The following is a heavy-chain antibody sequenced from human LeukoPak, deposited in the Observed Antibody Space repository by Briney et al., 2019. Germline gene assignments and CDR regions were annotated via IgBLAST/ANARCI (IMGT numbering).Heavy chain of an antibody. CDR3: ARGQTYYYDSSGYYYFDY. Sequence: MTSETLSLTCTVSGDSISTYYLSWIRQPAGKGLEWIGRIYTSGSTNYNPSLKSRVTISVDTSKNQFSLKLSSVTAADTAVYYCARGQTYYYDSSGYYYFDYWGQGTLVTVSS. CDR1: GDSISTYY. V-gene: IGHV4-4*07. J-gene: IGHJ4*02. CDR2: IYTSGST. D-gene: IGHD3-22*01.